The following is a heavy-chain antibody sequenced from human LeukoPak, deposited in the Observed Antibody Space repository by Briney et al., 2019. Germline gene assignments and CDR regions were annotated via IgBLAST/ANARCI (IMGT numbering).Heavy chain of an antibody. Sequence: SETLSLACTVSGASISSSNHFWGWIRQPPGKDLEWIGTIFDNGTIYYSQSLKGRVTISVDTSMNQFFMNLKSLTAADTAVYYCAYNASYDLFEFWGQGTLVTVSS. CDR1: GASISSSNHF. CDR2: IFDNGTI. J-gene: IGHJ4*02. V-gene: IGHV4-39*01. CDR3: AYNASYDLFEF. D-gene: IGHD3-10*01.